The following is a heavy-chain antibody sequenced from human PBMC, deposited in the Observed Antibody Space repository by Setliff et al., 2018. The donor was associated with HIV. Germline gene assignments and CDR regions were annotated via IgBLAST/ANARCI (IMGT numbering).Heavy chain of an antibody. Sequence: VASVKVSCKASGYTFTGYIIHWVRQAPGQGLEWVGWINPYSGDTTFAHKFRGRVTMTRDTSTSTAYMELSSLRFDDTAVYYCARLSVEDGFDVWGQGTLVTVSS. CDR1: GYTFTGYI. J-gene: IGHJ3*01. CDR3: ARLSVEDGFDV. CDR2: INPYSGDT. V-gene: IGHV1-2*02.